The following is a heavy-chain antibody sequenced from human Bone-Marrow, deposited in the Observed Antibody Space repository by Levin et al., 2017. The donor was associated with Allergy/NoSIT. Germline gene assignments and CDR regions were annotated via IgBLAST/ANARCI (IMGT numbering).Heavy chain of an antibody. CDR3: VRGGGYFDY. D-gene: IGHD2-15*01. V-gene: IGHV4-30-4*01. CDR1: GASISNGNYY. J-gene: IGHJ4*02. Sequence: SQTLSLTCTVSGASISNGNYYWSWIRQSPGKGLEWIGFIYYTGSTNYNPSLKRRLTLSVDTSKNQFSLKPNSVTAADTAVYFCVRGGGYFDYWGQGSLVTVS. CDR2: IYYTGST.